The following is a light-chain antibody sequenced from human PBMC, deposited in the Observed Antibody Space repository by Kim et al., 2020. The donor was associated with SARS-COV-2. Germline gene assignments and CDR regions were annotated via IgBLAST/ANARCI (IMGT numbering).Light chain of an antibody. J-gene: IGLJ1*01. CDR3: QAWDSSTHNYV. CDR1: RIGDKY. Sequence: HGQAASIPGYAYRIGDKYISWYQQKPGQSPGVVIYQDNQRPAGIPERFSGSNSGNTATLTISGTQAMDEADYYCQAWDSSTHNYVFGAGTKVTVL. CDR2: QDN. V-gene: IGLV3-1*01.